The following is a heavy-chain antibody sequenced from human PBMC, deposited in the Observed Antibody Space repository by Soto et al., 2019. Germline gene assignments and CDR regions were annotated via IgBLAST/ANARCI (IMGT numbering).Heavy chain of an antibody. J-gene: IGHJ6*02. D-gene: IGHD2-15*01. CDR2: IYHSGST. CDR3: ASRLTVVGGMDV. CDR1: GGSISSGGYS. Sequence: LSLTCAVSGGSISSGGYSWSWIRQPPGKGLEWIGYIYHSGSTYYNPSLKSRVTISVDRSQNQFSLKLSSVTAADTAVYYCASRLTVVGGMDVWGQGTTVTVSS. V-gene: IGHV4-30-2*01.